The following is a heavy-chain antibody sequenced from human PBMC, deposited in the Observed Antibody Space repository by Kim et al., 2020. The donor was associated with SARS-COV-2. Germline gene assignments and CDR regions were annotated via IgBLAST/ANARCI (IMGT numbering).Heavy chain of an antibody. J-gene: IGHJ3*02. V-gene: IGHV4-39*02. CDR2: IYYSGST. CDR1: GGSISSSSYY. Sequence: SETLSLICTVSGGSISSSSYYWGWIRQPPGKGLEWIGSIYYSGSTYYNPSLKSRVTISVDTSKNQFSLKLSSVTAADTAVYYCAGETVVVVPAAISKVAFDIWGQGTMVTVSS. D-gene: IGHD2-2*01. CDR3: AGETVVVVPAAISKVAFDI.